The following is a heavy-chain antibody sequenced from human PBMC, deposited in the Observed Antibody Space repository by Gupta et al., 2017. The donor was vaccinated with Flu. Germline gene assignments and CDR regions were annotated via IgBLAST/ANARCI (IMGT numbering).Heavy chain of an antibody. Sequence: QAPMVQSGPEVKKPGASVRVSCKTSGYTFIDYYLHWVRQAPGQGLEWMGWVSPKSGGTSYAQNFQGRATMTTDTSSGTGYMELTSLKSDDTALYYCARIEGGASMEGDWGQGTLVTVSS. D-gene: IGHD2/OR15-2a*01. CDR3: ARIEGGASMEGD. CDR2: VSPKSGGT. CDR1: GYTFIDYY. V-gene: IGHV1-2*02. J-gene: IGHJ4*02.